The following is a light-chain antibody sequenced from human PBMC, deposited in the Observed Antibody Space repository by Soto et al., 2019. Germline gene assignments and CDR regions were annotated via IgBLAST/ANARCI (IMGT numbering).Light chain of an antibody. CDR1: QSVLYSSNNKNY. Sequence: DIVMTQSPDPLAVSLGERATINCKSSQSVLYSSNNKNYLAWYQQKPGQPPKLLIYWASTRESGVPDRFSGSGSGTDFTLTISSLQAEDVAAYYCQQYYSSPLTFGGGTKVDI. CDR2: WAS. CDR3: QQYYSSPLT. J-gene: IGKJ4*01. V-gene: IGKV4-1*01.